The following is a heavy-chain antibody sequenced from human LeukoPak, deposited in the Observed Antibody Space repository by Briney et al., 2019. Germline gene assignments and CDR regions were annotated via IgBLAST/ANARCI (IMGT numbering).Heavy chain of an antibody. V-gene: IGHV4-59*01. CDR1: GGSISSYY. Sequence: SETLSLTCIVSGGSISSYYWSWIRQPPGKGLEWIGYIYYSGSTNYNPSLNSRVTISVDTSKNQFSLKLSSVTAADTAVYYCAGAAAGPHWFDPWGQGTLVTVSS. D-gene: IGHD6-13*01. J-gene: IGHJ5*02. CDR2: IYYSGST. CDR3: AGAAAGPHWFDP.